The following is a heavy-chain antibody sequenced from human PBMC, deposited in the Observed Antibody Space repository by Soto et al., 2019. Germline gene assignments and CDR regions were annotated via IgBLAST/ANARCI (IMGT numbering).Heavy chain of an antibody. CDR1: GGSISSGGYS. Sequence: QLQLQESGSGLVKPSQTLSLTCAVSGGSISSGGYSWSWIRQPPGKGLEWIGYIYHSGSTYYNPSLKSRVPRSVARSKNQFSLQLSSLTVAKTAVYYCTRVPTPWGQGTMVTVSS. CDR3: TRVPTP. J-gene: IGHJ1*01. CDR2: IYHSGST. V-gene: IGHV4-30-2*01.